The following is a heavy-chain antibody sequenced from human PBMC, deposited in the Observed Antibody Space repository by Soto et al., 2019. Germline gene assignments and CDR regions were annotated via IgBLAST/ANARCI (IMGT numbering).Heavy chain of an antibody. V-gene: IGHV4-30-4*01. J-gene: IGHJ4*02. CDR3: ARAALGTFGGVIVGVYFDY. CDR2: IYYSGST. Sequence: TSETLSLTCTVSGGSISSGDYYWSWIRQPPGKGLEWIGYIYYSGSTYYNPSLKSRVTISVDTSKNQFSLKLSSVTAADTAVYYCARAALGTFGGVIVGVYFDYWGQGTLVTV. CDR1: GGSISSGDYY. D-gene: IGHD3-16*02.